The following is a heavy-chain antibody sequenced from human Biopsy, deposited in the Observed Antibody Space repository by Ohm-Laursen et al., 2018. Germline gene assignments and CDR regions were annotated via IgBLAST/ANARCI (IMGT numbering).Heavy chain of an antibody. D-gene: IGHD6-19*01. V-gene: IGHV1-24*01. CDR1: GGTFSNYG. J-gene: IGHJ4*02. CDR3: ARNTGWYGDLYYFDY. CDR2: FDPEHGET. Sequence: GASVKVSCKAPGGTFSNYGVNWVRQAPGKGLEWMGGFDPEHGETLYAQKFQGRVTMTEDTSTDTAYMELSSLRSADTAVYFCARNTGWYGDLYYFDYWGQGTLVSVSS.